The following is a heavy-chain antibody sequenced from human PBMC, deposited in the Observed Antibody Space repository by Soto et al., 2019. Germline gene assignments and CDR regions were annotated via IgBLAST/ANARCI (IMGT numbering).Heavy chain of an antibody. J-gene: IGHJ5*02. CDR2: IYYSGST. V-gene: IGHV4-59*01. CDR1: GGSISSYY. D-gene: IGHD4-17*01. Sequence: PSETLSLTCTVSGGSISSYYWSWIRQPPGKGLEWIGYIYYSGSTNYNPSLKSRVTISVDTSKNQFSLKLSSVTAADTAVYYCARGMTTAPNWFDPWGQGTLVTVSS. CDR3: ARGMTTAPNWFDP.